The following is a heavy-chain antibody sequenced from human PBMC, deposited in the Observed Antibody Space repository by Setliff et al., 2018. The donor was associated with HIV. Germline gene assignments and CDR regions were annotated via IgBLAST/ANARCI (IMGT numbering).Heavy chain of an antibody. J-gene: IGHJ6*03. Sequence: GGSLRLSCAASGFTFSSYAMSWVRQAPGKGLEWVSAISGSGGSTYYADSVKGRFTISRDNAKNSLYLQMNSLRAEDTAVYYCARDGSGSYYGILNYYYYYMDVWGKGTTVTVSS. V-gene: IGHV3-23*01. CDR1: GFTFSSYA. D-gene: IGHD3-10*01. CDR3: ARDGSGSYYGILNYYYYYMDV. CDR2: ISGSGGST.